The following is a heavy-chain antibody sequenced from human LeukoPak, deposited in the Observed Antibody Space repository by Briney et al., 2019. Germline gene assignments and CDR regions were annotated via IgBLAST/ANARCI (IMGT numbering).Heavy chain of an antibody. CDR2: ISHDGKNK. CDR3: SRDYCTGGGCNNANDT. J-gene: IGHJ3*02. V-gene: IGHV3-30*04. CDR1: GFTLSPYA. Sequence: GGSLRLSCAASGFTLSPYAMHWVRQAPGKGREWVAVISHDGKNKYYADFVKGRFIISRDNAKNTLFLQLTSLRAEDTAVYYCSRDYCTGGGCNNANDTWGQGTMVTVSS. D-gene: IGHD2-8*02.